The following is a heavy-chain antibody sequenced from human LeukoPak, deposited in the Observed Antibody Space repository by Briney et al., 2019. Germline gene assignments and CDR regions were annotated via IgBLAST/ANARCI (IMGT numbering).Heavy chain of an antibody. CDR3: ARLPYYYGMDV. J-gene: IGHJ6*02. Sequence: SETLSLTCTVSGGSISSYYWSWIRQPPGKGLEWIGYIYYSGSTHYNPSLKSRVTISVDTSKNQFSLKLSSVTAADTAVYYCARLPYYYGMDVWCQGTTVTVSS. CDR2: IYYSGST. CDR1: GGSISSYY. V-gene: IGHV4-59*08.